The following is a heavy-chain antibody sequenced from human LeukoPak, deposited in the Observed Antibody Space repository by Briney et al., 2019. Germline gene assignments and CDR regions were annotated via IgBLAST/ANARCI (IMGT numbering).Heavy chain of an antibody. CDR1: GFTFSSYA. D-gene: IGHD3-10*01. Sequence: GGSLRLSCAASGFTFSSYAMHWVRQAPGKGLEWVAVISYDGSNKYYADSVKGRFTISRDNSKNTLYLQMNSLRAEDTAVYYCARDRGDTSFDYWGQGILVTVSS. CDR3: ARDRGDTSFDY. V-gene: IGHV3-30-3*01. CDR2: ISYDGSNK. J-gene: IGHJ4*02.